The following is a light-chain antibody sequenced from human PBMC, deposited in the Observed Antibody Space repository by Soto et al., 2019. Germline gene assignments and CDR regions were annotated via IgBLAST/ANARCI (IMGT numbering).Light chain of an antibody. CDR1: SGHSNYA. J-gene: IGLJ2*01. Sequence: QPVLTQSPSASASRGASVKLTCTLSSGHSNYAIAWHQQQPEKGPRFLMKLNSDGSHSKGDGIPDRFSGSSSGAERYLTISTLQSEDEADYYCQTWVTGIHIFGGGTKLTVL. CDR2: LNSDGSH. V-gene: IGLV4-69*01. CDR3: QTWVTGIHI.